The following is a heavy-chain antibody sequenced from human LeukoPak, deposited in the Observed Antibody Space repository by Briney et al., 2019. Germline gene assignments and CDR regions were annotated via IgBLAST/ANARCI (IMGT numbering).Heavy chain of an antibody. CDR2: INTNTGNP. CDR1: GYTFTSYA. CDR3: ALQVGEEMATMLFDY. D-gene: IGHD5-24*01. J-gene: IGHJ4*02. Sequence: ASVKVSCTASGYTFTSYAMNWVRQAPGQGLEWMGWINTNTGNPTYAQGFTGRFVFSLDTSVSTAYLQISSLKAEDTAVYYCALQVGEEMATMLFDYWGQGTLVTVSS. V-gene: IGHV7-4-1*02.